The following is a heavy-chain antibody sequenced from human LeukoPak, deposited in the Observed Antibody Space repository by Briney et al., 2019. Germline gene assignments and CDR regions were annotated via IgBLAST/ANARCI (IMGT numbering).Heavy chain of an antibody. V-gene: IGHV1-8*01. CDR1: GYTFTSYD. CDR3: ARGDFDY. Sequence: ASVKVSCKASGYTFTSYDINWVRQAPGQGLEWMGWMNPNSGNTVYAQKFQGRVNMARNTSISTAYMELSSLRSEDTAVYYCARGDFDYWGQGTLVTVSS. J-gene: IGHJ4*02. CDR2: MNPNSGNT.